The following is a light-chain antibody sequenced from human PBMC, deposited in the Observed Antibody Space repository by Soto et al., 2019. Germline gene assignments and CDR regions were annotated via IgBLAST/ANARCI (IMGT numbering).Light chain of an antibody. CDR1: QSVLHRSNGNSY. CDR3: QQYQSIPFT. J-gene: IGKJ3*01. CDR2: WSS. Sequence: DIVMTQSPDFLAVSLGERATIKCRSSQSVLHRSNGNSYVAWYQQKPGQPPKLLIYWSSTRESGVPDRFSGSGSGRDFTLTVNSLQAEDAAVYYCQQYQSIPFTFGPGTKVHI. V-gene: IGKV4-1*01.